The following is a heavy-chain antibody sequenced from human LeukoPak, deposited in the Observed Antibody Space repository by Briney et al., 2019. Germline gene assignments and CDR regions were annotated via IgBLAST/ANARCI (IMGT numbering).Heavy chain of an antibody. CDR3: ARREVTETDAFDI. CDR1: GGSISSNY. J-gene: IGHJ3*02. Sequence: SETLSLTCTVSGGSISSNYWSWIRQPPGKGVEWMGYIYYSGSTNYNPSLKSRVTISVDTSKNQFSLKLSSVTAADTAVYYCARREVTETDAFDIWGQGTMVTVSS. V-gene: IGHV4-59*01. D-gene: IGHD4-23*01. CDR2: IYYSGST.